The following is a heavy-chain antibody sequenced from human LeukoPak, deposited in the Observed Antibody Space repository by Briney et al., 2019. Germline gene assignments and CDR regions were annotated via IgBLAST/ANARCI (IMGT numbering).Heavy chain of an antibody. CDR1: GGSISSYY. D-gene: IGHD2-15*01. J-gene: IGHJ4*02. CDR2: IYYSGST. V-gene: IGHV4-59*08. Sequence: SGTLSLTCGVSGGSISSYYWSWIRQPPGKGLEWIGYIYYSGSTNYNPSLKSRVTISVDTSKNQFSLKLSSVTAADTAVYYCARQARNYCSGGSCYRMVSFDYWGQGTLVTVSS. CDR3: ARQARNYCSGGSCYRMVSFDY.